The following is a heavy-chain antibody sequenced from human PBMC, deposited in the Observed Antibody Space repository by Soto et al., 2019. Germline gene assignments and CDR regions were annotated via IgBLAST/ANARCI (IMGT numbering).Heavy chain of an antibody. V-gene: IGHV3-30*03. CDR2: ISYDGNNK. CDR3: ARGPSYSDSYFDH. CDR1: EFTFSNYA. D-gene: IGHD4-17*01. J-gene: IGHJ4*02. Sequence: QVQLVESGGGAVQPGGSRRLSCAASEFTFSNYAMHWVRQAPGKGLQWLAVISYDGNNKYYADSVEGRFTISRDNSKNTVYRQMNSLRLEDTAVYYCARGPSYSDSYFDHWAREHWSPSPQ.